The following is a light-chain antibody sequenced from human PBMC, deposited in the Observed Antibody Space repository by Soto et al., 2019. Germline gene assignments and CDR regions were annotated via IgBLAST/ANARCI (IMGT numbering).Light chain of an antibody. J-gene: IGKJ2*01. Sequence: DILMTQSPSSLSASVGDRVTITCRASQSITNYLNWYQQKPGKAPKLMIYSASSLESGVPSRFSGSGSGTDFTLTISSLQPEDFVTYYCQQSYSTPRTFGQGTKLEIK. CDR1: QSITNY. V-gene: IGKV1-39*01. CDR3: QQSYSTPRT. CDR2: SAS.